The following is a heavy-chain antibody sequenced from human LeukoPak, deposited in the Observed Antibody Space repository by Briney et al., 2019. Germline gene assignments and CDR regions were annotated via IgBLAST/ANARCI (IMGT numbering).Heavy chain of an antibody. D-gene: IGHD3-10*01. Sequence: PGGSLRLSCAASGFTFCSYSMNWVRQAPGKGLEWVSYISSSSSTIYYADSVKGRFTISRDNAKNSLYLQMNSLRDEDTAVYNIAMENRWCGELLPHEFDYWGQGTLVTVSS. V-gene: IGHV3-48*02. CDR3: AMENRWCGELLPHEFDY. J-gene: IGHJ4*02. CDR1: GFTFCSYS. CDR2: ISSSSSTI.